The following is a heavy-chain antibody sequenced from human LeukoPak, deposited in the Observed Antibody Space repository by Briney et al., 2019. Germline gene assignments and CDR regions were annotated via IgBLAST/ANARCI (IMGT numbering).Heavy chain of an antibody. CDR3: ARFLRGYGDYDYFDY. CDR1: GYSFTSYW. V-gene: IGHV5-51*01. Sequence: GESLKISCKGSGYSFTSYWIGWVRQMPGKGLEWIGIIYPGDSDTRYSPSFQGQVTISADKSISTAYLQWSSLKASDTAMYYCARFLRGYGDYDYFDYWGQGTLVTVSS. J-gene: IGHJ4*02. D-gene: IGHD4-17*01. CDR2: IYPGDSDT.